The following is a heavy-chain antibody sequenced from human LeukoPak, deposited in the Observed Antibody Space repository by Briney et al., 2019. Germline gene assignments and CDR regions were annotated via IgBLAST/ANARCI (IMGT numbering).Heavy chain of an antibody. J-gene: IGHJ4*02. CDR2: IYHSGST. Sequence: SGTLSLTCAVSGGSISSSNWWSWVRQPPGKGLEWIGEIYHSGSTNYNPSLKSRVTISVDKSKNQFSVKLSSVTAADTAVYYCASGGTVYCSGGSCYDYWGQGTLVTVSS. CDR1: GGSISSSNW. D-gene: IGHD2-15*01. V-gene: IGHV4-4*02. CDR3: ASGGTVYCSGGSCYDY.